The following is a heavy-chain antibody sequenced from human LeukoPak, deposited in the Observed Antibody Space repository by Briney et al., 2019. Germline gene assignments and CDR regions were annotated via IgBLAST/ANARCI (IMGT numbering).Heavy chain of an antibody. D-gene: IGHD3-10*01. J-gene: IGHJ1*01. V-gene: IGHV1-18*01. CDR3: AARPWTVRAYHYFQH. Sequence: ASVKVSCKASGYTFTSYGISWVRQAPGQGLEWMGWISAYNGNTNYAQKLQGRVTMTTDTSTSTAYMELRSLRSDDTAVYYCAARPWTVRAYHYFQHWGQGTLVTVSS. CDR1: GYTFTSYG. CDR2: ISAYNGNT.